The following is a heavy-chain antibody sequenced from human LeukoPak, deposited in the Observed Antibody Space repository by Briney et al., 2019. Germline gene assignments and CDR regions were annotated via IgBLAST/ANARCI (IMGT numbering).Heavy chain of an antibody. CDR2: IHYSGST. CDR1: GGSISSYH. D-gene: IGHD3-9*01. Sequence: SETLSHSSADCGGSISSYHSYWIRQPPGKGLEWIAFIHYSGSTNYNPSLKSRVTISIDTSKNQFSLKVSSVTAADTAVYYCARGRLTFNWSDTWGQGALVTVSS. V-gene: IGHV4-59*08. CDR3: ARGRLTFNWSDT. J-gene: IGHJ5*02.